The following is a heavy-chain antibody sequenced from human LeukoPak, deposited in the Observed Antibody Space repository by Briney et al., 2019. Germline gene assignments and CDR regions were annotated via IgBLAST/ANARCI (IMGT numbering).Heavy chain of an antibody. V-gene: IGHV1-8*01. Sequence: ASVTVSCTASGYTFIIYDINWVRQATGQGLEWMGWMSPNSGNTGYAQKFQGRITMTKSTSISTAYMELSDLESEDTAVYYCARTPPDYGIDYWGQGTLVTVSS. CDR1: GYTFIIYD. CDR2: MSPNSGNT. J-gene: IGHJ4*02. D-gene: IGHD4-17*01. CDR3: ARTPPDYGIDY.